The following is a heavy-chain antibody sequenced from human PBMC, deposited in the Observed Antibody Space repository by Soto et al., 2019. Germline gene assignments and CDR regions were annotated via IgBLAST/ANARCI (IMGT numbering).Heavy chain of an antibody. V-gene: IGHV1-18*01. J-gene: IGHJ1*01. CDR2: ISAYNGTP. CDR1: GYNFFTYA. Sequence: QVELVQSGAEVKKPGASVKVSCKTSGYNFFTYALSWVRQAPGQGLEWIGWISAYNGTPKYAQKFQDRVTLTTDTSTNTAYMEMRGLRSDDTAVYFCARDVWFGEVSPFQHWGQGTPVTVSS. CDR3: ARDVWFGEVSPFQH. D-gene: IGHD3-10*01.